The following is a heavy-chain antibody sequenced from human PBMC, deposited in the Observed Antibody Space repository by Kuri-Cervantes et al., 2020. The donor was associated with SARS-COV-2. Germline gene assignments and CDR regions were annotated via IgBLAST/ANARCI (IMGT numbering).Heavy chain of an antibody. CDR2: IYPPDSDT. D-gene: IGHD1-26*01. CDR3: ARTRGSYYTDVFDL. Sequence: KVSCKGSGFRFTTYWIGWVRQMPGRGLEWMAIIYPPDSDTRYSPSFQGQVTISADKSISTAYLQWSSLKASDGAMYYCARTRGSYYTDVFDLWGQGTMVTVSS. V-gene: IGHV5-51*01. CDR1: GFRFTTYW. J-gene: IGHJ3*01.